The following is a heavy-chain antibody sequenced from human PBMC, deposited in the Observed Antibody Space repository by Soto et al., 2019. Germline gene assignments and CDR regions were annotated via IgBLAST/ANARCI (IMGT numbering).Heavy chain of an antibody. V-gene: IGHV5-51*01. CDR3: ARHASSGWPYYYYGMDV. D-gene: IGHD6-19*01. Sequence: GQSLKISCKGSGYSFTSYWIGWVRQMPGKGLEWMGIIYPGDSDTRYSPSFQGQVTISADKSISTAYLQWSSLKASDTAMYYCARHASSGWPYYYYGMDVRGQGTTVTVS. J-gene: IGHJ6*02. CDR2: IYPGDSDT. CDR1: GYSFTSYW.